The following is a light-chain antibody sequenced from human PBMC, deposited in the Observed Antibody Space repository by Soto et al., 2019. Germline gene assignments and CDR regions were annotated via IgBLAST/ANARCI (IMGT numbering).Light chain of an antibody. Sequence: EIMMTQSPATLSVSPGERATLSCRASQSVSNNVAWYQQKPGQAPRLLIYYASTRATGIPARFSGSGSGTEFTLTISSLQSEDFALYYCQQYNIWPPITFGQGTRLEI. V-gene: IGKV3-15*01. CDR3: QQYNIWPPIT. J-gene: IGKJ5*01. CDR2: YAS. CDR1: QSVSNN.